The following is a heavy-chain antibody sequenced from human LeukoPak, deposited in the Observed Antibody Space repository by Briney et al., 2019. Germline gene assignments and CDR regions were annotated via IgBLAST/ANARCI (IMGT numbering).Heavy chain of an antibody. CDR3: ARGGYYYDSSGYLVY. J-gene: IGHJ4*02. CDR2: ISSSGSTI. Sequence: GGSLRLSCAASGFTFSSYEMNWVRQAPGKGLEWVSYISSSGSTIYYADSVKGRFTISRDNAKNSLYLQMNSLRAEDTAVYYCARGGYYYDSSGYLVYWGQGTLVTVSS. CDR1: GFTFSSYE. V-gene: IGHV3-48*03. D-gene: IGHD3-22*01.